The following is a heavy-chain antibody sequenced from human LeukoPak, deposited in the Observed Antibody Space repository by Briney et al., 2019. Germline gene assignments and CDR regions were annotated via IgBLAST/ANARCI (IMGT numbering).Heavy chain of an antibody. Sequence: SETLSLTCAVSGGSISSGGYSWSWIRQPPGKGLEWIGYIYYSGSTYYNPSLKSRVTISVDTSKNQFSLKLSSVTATDTAVYYCARDQGHNDSSGYNGWNALDIWGQGTMVTVSS. CDR2: IYYSGST. V-gene: IGHV4-30-4*07. CDR3: ARDQGHNDSSGYNGWNALDI. CDR1: GGSISSGGYS. J-gene: IGHJ3*02. D-gene: IGHD3-22*01.